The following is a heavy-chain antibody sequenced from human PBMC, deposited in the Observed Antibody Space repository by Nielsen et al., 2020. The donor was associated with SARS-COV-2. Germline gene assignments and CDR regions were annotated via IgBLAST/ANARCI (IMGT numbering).Heavy chain of an antibody. D-gene: IGHD6-13*01. Sequence: GESLKISCAASGFTFSSYGMHWVRQAPGKGLEWVAVISYDGSNKYYADSVKGRFTISRDNAKNSLYLQMNSLRAEDTAVYYCAGSPNPEQQLVPGNWFDPWGQGTLVTVSS. CDR3: AGSPNPEQQLVPGNWFDP. CDR2: ISYDGSNK. CDR1: GFTFSSYG. J-gene: IGHJ5*02. V-gene: IGHV3-30*03.